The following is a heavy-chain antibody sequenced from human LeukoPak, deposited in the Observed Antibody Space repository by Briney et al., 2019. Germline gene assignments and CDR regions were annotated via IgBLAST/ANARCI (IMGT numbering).Heavy chain of an antibody. J-gene: IGHJ4*02. CDR2: ISSSSYI. D-gene: IGHD3-22*01. CDR3: ARALVVAHPLDY. V-gene: IGHV3-21*01. CDR1: GFTFSSYS. Sequence: SGGSLRLSCAASGFTFSSYSMNWVRQAPGKGLEWVSSISSSSYIYYADSVKGRFTISRDNAKNSLYLQMNSLRAEDTAVYYCARALVVAHPLDYWGQGTLVTVSS.